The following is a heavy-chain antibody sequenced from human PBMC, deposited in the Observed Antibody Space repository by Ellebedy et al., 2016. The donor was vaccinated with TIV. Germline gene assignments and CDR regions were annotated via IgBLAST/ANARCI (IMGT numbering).Heavy chain of an antibody. D-gene: IGHD6-13*01. CDR1: GFTFSAYY. V-gene: IGHV3-11*06. CDR2: VSAGSSSP. CDR3: ARGARWYGY. Sequence: GESLKISCAASGFTFSAYYMSWIRQTPGRRLEWVSHVSAGSSSPKYADSVKGRLTIYRDNAKKSLYLQMSSLRVEDTAVYYCARGARWYGYWGQGTLVTVSS. J-gene: IGHJ4*02.